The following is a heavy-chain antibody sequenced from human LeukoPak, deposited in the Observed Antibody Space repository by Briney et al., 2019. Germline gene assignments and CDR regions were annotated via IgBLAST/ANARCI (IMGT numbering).Heavy chain of an antibody. CDR3: AKENAAVAFDP. CDR1: GFTFSSYA. CDR2: ISYDGSNK. Sequence: GGSLRLSCAASGFTFSSYAMHWVRQAPGKGLEWVAVISYDGSNKYYADSVKGRFTISRDNSRNTLYLQMNSLRAEDTAVYYCAKENAAVAFDPWGQGTLVTVSS. V-gene: IGHV3-30*04. J-gene: IGHJ5*02. D-gene: IGHD6-19*01.